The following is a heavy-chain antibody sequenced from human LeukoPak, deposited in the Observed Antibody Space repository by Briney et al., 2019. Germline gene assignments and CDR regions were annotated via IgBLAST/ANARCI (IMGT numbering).Heavy chain of an antibody. V-gene: IGHV3-48*03. Sequence: GGSLRLSCAGSGFTFSSYEMNWVRQAPGKGLEWVSYISGSGRAIYYADSVKGRFTVSRDNAKNSLYLQMNSLRAEDTAVYYCARCPRWAHFDYWGQGTLVTVSS. CDR1: GFTFSSYE. CDR2: ISGSGRAI. D-gene: IGHD4-23*01. J-gene: IGHJ4*02. CDR3: ARCPRWAHFDY.